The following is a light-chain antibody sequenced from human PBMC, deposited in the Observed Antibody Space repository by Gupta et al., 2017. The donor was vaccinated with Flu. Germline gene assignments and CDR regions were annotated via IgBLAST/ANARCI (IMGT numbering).Light chain of an antibody. CDR3: QQDNTYPLT. J-gene: IGKJ4*01. CDR1: QSISTW. CDR2: TAS. V-gene: IGKV1-5*03. Sequence: PSTVSASVGDRVTITCRASQSISTWLDWHQQKPGKAPKVLIYTASSLESGVPSRFSGSGYRTEFTLTISSLQPDDFATYYCQQDNTYPLTFGGGTKVEIK.